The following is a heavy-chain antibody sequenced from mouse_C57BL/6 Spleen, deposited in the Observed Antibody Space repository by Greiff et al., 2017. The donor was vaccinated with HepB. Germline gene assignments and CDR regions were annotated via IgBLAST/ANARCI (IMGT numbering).Heavy chain of an antibody. Sequence: VHVKQSGAELVKPGASVKLSCTASGFNIKDYYMHWVKQRTEQGLEWIGRIDPEDGETKYAPKFQGKATITADTSSNTAYLQLSSLTSEDTAVYYCARSYYGYDGDWYFDVWGTGTTVTVSS. J-gene: IGHJ1*03. V-gene: IGHV14-2*01. CDR1: GFNIKDYY. D-gene: IGHD2-2*01. CDR2: IDPEDGET. CDR3: ARSYYGYDGDWYFDV.